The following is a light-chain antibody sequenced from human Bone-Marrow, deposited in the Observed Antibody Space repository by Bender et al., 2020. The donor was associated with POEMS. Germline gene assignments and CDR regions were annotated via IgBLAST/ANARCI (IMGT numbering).Light chain of an antibody. CDR3: SAYAGNYNFAV. Sequence: QSALTQPPSASGSPGQSVTISCIGTSSDIGGYNHVSWYQQYPGKAPKLMIYGVNNRPLGVPDRFSGSKSGNTASLTVSGLQAEDEADYYCSAYAGNYNFAVFGGGTKLTVL. CDR1: SSDIGGYNH. J-gene: IGLJ3*02. V-gene: IGLV2-8*01. CDR2: GVN.